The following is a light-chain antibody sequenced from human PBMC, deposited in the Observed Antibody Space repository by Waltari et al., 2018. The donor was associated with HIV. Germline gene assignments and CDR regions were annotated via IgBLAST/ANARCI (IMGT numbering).Light chain of an antibody. Sequence: QSVLTQPPSASGTPGQRVTISCSGSSSNIGSTYVYWYQQRPGAAPKLLLYTNNRRPSGVPARFSGSKSGTSASLAITGLRSEDEADYYCATWDDSLSGYVFGTGTKVTVL. J-gene: IGLJ1*01. CDR1: SSNIGSTY. V-gene: IGLV1-47*01. CDR2: TNN. CDR3: ATWDDSLSGYV.